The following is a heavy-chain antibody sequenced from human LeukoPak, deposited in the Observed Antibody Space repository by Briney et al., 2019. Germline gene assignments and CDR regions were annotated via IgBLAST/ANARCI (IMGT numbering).Heavy chain of an antibody. V-gene: IGHV3-30-3*01. CDR3: ARDPEVGATGDAFDI. D-gene: IGHD1-26*01. Sequence: GGSLRLSCAASGFTFSSYAMHWVRQAPGKGLEWVAVISYDGSNKYYADSVKGRFTISRDNSKNTLYLQMNSLRAEDTAVYYCARDPEVGATGDAFDIWGQGTMVTVSS. CDR2: ISYDGSNK. J-gene: IGHJ3*02. CDR1: GFTFSSYA.